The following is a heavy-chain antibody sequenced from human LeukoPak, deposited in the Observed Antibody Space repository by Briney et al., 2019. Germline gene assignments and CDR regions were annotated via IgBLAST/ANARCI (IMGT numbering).Heavy chain of an antibody. Sequence: PSETLSLTCTVSSGSISSHYWSWIRQSPGRGLEWIGNIYTSGITKYNPSLNSRVTISIDTSKNRFSLKVTSMTAADTAIYYCARQAQDGTDNYFDPWGRGILVTVSS. V-gene: IGHV4-4*09. CDR3: ARQAQDGTDNYFDP. CDR1: SGSISSHY. CDR2: IYTSGIT. D-gene: IGHD1-14*01. J-gene: IGHJ5*02.